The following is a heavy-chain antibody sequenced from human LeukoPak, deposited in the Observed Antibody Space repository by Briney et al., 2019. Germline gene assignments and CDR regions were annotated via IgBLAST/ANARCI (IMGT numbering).Heavy chain of an antibody. CDR2: MYYSGST. Sequence: KASETLSLTCTVSGGSTSSSSYYWGWIRQPPGKGLEWIGSMYYSGSTYYNPPLKSQVTISVDTSKNQFSLRLSSVTAADTAVYYCASLFYPWCYFDSWGQGTLVTVSS. CDR1: GGSTSSSSYY. CDR3: ASLFYPWCYFDS. J-gene: IGHJ4*02. D-gene: IGHD2-8*01. V-gene: IGHV4-39*01.